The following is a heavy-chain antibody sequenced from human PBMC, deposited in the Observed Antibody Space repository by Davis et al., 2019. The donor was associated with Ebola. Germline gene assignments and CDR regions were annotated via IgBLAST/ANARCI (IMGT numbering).Heavy chain of an antibody. D-gene: IGHD3-3*01. V-gene: IGHV3-74*01. CDR2: INSDGSST. Sequence: GESLKISCAASGFTFSSYRMHWVRQAPGKGLVWVSRINSDGSSTSYADSVKGRFTISRDNAKNTLYLQMNSLRAEDTAVYYCARGPNFWSGYYNYYYYGMDVWGQGTTVTVSS. CDR1: GFTFSSYR. J-gene: IGHJ6*02. CDR3: ARGPNFWSGYYNYYYYGMDV.